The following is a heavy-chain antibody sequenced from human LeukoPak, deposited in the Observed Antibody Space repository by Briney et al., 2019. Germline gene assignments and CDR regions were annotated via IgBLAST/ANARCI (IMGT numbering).Heavy chain of an antibody. V-gene: IGHV3-23*01. CDR2: MCGTAGCT. CDR3: AKDSFSGSYFDY. Sequence: GGSLTLSCQASGFTFYMYAMSWVRQAPGKGLEWVASMCGTAGCTFYPDSVKGRFTISRDNSKNVLYLRMNSLTAEDTAIYYCAKDSFSGSYFDYWGQGTLVTVSS. CDR1: GFTFYMYA. J-gene: IGHJ4*02. D-gene: IGHD3-10*01.